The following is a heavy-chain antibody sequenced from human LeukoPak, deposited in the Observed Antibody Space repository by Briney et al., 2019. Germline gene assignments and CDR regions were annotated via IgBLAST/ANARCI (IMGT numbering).Heavy chain of an antibody. Sequence: PSETLSLTCTVSDASVTTYSWSWLRQPAGKGLEWIVRVYSSGATKYNPSLKSRVTISADTSKNQFSLKLLSVTAADTAVYYCARDHYGSGSYKAYFDYWGHGIQVTVSS. CDR2: VYSSGAT. CDR3: ARDHYGSGSYKAYFDY. J-gene: IGHJ4*01. CDR1: DASVTTYS. D-gene: IGHD3-10*01. V-gene: IGHV4-4*07.